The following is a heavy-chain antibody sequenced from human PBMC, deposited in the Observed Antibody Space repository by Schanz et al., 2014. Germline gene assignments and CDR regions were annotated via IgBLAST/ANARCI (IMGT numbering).Heavy chain of an antibody. CDR3: AKSQGSSFDS. D-gene: IGHD6-13*01. CDR1: GITFSSHS. V-gene: IGHV3-23*04. Sequence: EVHLVESGGGLVQPGGSLRLSCAASGITFSSHSFNWVRQAPGKGLEWVSSISSGGGSTYYADSVKGRFTISRDNSKNTLYLQMSSLRAEDTAVYYCAKSQGSSFDSWGQGTLVTVSS. J-gene: IGHJ4*02. CDR2: ISSGGGST.